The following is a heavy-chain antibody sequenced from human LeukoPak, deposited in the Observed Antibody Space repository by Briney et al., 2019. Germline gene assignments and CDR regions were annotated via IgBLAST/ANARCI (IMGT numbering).Heavy chain of an antibody. CDR1: GYSISSGYY. CDR3: ARDSGYSYGDDAFDI. V-gene: IGHV4-38-2*02. CDR2: IYHSGST. D-gene: IGHD5-18*01. J-gene: IGHJ3*02. Sequence: SETLSLTCAVSGYSISSGYYWGWIRQPPGKGLEWIGSIYHSGSTYYNPSLKSRVTISVDTSKNRFSLKLSSVTAADTAVYYCARDSGYSYGDDAFDIWGQGTMVTVSS.